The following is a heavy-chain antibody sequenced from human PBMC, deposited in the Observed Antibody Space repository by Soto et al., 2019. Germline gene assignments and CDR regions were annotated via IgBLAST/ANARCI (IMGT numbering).Heavy chain of an antibody. CDR1: DGSISSGAYY. CDR2: IYYSGST. J-gene: IGHJ4*02. Sequence: LSLTCSVSDGSISSGAYYWSWIRQHPEKGLEWIGYIYYSGSTYYNPSLKSRVTISVDTSKNQFSLKLSSVTAADTAVYYCARELGNYFDYWGQGTLVTV. CDR3: ARELGNYFDY. V-gene: IGHV4-31*03. D-gene: IGHD7-27*01.